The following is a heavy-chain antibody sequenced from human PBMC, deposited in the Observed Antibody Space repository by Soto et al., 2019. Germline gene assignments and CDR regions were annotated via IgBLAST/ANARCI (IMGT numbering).Heavy chain of an antibody. CDR2: IYYSGST. Sequence: SXTLSLTCTVSGGSISSYYWSWIRQPPGKGLEWIGYIYYSGSTNYNPSLKSRVTISVDTSKNQFSLKLCSATAADTALYYCASTDIGSSRWYYFDYWGQGTLVTVSS. D-gene: IGHD1-26*01. CDR1: GGSISSYY. V-gene: IGHV4-59*01. J-gene: IGHJ4*02. CDR3: ASTDIGSSRWYYFDY.